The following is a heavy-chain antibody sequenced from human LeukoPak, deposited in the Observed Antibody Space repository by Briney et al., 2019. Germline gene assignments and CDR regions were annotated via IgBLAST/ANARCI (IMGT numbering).Heavy chain of an antibody. Sequence: QPGGSLRLSCAASGFTFSSYAMSWVRQAPGKGLEWVSTISGRVGRTYYADAVKCRVTISRDNSKNTLYLQMNSLRAEDTAVYYCAKDVYGDYGGLVYWGQGTLVPVSS. CDR3: AKDVYGDYGGLVY. V-gene: IGHV3-23*01. CDR1: GFTFSSYA. J-gene: IGHJ4*02. D-gene: IGHD4-17*01. CDR2: ISGRVGRT.